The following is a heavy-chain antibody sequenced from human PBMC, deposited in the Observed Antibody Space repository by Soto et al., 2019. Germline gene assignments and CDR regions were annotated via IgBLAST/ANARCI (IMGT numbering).Heavy chain of an antibody. CDR3: AREIRYYYDSSGYYY. CDR1: GYTFTSYA. Sequence: GASVKVSCKASGYTFTSYAMHWVRPAPGQRLEWMGWINAGNGNTKYSQKFQGRVTINRDTSASTAYMELSSLRSEDTAVYYCAREIRYYYDSSGYYYGGQGTLVTVSS. D-gene: IGHD3-22*01. V-gene: IGHV1-3*01. J-gene: IGHJ4*02. CDR2: INAGNGNT.